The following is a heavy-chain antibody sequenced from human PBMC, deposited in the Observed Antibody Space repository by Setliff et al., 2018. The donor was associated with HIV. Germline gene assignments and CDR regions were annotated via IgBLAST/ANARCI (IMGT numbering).Heavy chain of an antibody. D-gene: IGHD3-10*01. CDR3: AADVPEAGSGELDY. Sequence: TGGSLRLSCAASGFIFSNAWMTWVRQAPGKGLGWVARIKNGGSTDYPAPVKDRFTISRDDSRNTLYLQMNSLKTEDTAVYCCAADVPEAGSGELDYWGQGTLVTVSS. V-gene: IGHV3-15*01. CDR1: GFIFSNAW. J-gene: IGHJ4*02. CDR2: IKNGGST.